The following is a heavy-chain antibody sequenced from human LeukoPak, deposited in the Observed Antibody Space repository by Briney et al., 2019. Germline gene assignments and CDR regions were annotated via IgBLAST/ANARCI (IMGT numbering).Heavy chain of an antibody. CDR3: ARESSSTYYLDAFDM. Sequence: SETLSLTCTVSGAFINSYYWSWIRQPAGKGLEWIGRIYIGGSTSYNPSLKSRVTISVDTSKNQFSLKLTSVTAADTAVYYCARESSSTYYLDAFDMWGQGTMVTVSS. CDR2: IYIGGST. CDR1: GAFINSYY. D-gene: IGHD3-22*01. J-gene: IGHJ3*02. V-gene: IGHV4-4*07.